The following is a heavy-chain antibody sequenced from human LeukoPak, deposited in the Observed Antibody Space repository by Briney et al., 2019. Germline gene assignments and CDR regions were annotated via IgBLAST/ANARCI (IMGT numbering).Heavy chain of an antibody. CDR2: IYYRGYT. D-gene: IGHD3-10*01. CDR1: GGSVNSGGLY. J-gene: IGHJ4*02. Sequence: SETLSLTCSVSGGSVNSGGLYCSWIRQHPGKGLEWIGCIYYRGYTFYSPALKTRVFISLDTSKNQFSLKVNSVTAADTAVYYCARGGFYGSGSLFDYWGQGTPVTVSS. CDR3: ARGGFYGSGSLFDY. V-gene: IGHV4-31*03.